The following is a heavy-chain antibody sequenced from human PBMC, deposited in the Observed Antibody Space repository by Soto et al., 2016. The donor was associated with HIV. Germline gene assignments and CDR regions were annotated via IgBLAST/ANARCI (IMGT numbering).Heavy chain of an antibody. CDR3: ARGLGYDSSGYYGDK. V-gene: IGHV3-11*05. Sequence: QVQLAESGGDWVKPGGSLRLSCTASGFTLSDYYMTWIRQAPGKGLEWIAYISTTSSFTKYADSVKDRFTISRDNAKNSLYLQLTSLRVEDTAIYYCARGLGYDSSGYYGDKWGQGTLVTVSS. CDR1: GFTLSDYY. CDR2: ISTTSSFT. J-gene: IGHJ4*02. D-gene: IGHD3-22*01.